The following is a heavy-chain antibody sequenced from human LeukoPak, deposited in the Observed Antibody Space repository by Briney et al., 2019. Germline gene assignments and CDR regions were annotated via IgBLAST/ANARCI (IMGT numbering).Heavy chain of an antibody. CDR3: AREKVRQSGMDV. Sequence: GASVKVSCKASGYTFTGYYMHWVRQAPGQGLEWMGRINPNSGGTNYAQKLQGRVTMTRDTSISTAYMELTRLRSDDTAVYYCAREKVRQSGMDVWGQGTTVTVSS. CDR2: INPNSGGT. D-gene: IGHD2-2*01. J-gene: IGHJ6*02. CDR1: GYTFTGYY. V-gene: IGHV1-2*06.